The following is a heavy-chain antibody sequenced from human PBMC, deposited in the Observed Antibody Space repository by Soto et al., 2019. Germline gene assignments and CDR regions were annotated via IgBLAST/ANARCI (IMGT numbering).Heavy chain of an antibody. V-gene: IGHV3-21*01. CDR2: ISSSSSYI. Sequence: EVQLVESGGGLVKPGGSLRLSCAASGFTFSSYSMNWVRQAPGKGLEWVSSISSSSSYIYYADSVKGRFTISRDNAKNSLYLQMNSLRAEDTAVYYCARDGRYCSGGSCYIGYWGQGTLVTVSS. J-gene: IGHJ4*02. D-gene: IGHD2-15*01. CDR3: ARDGRYCSGGSCYIGY. CDR1: GFTFSSYS.